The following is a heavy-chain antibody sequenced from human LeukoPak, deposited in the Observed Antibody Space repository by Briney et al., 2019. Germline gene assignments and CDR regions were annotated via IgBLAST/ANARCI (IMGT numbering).Heavy chain of an antibody. D-gene: IGHD3-22*01. J-gene: IGHJ4*02. CDR3: ARPPYYYDSSGQD. CDR1: GGSFSGYY. CDR2: INHSGST. V-gene: IGHV4-34*01. Sequence: SETLSLTCAVYGGSFSGYYWSWIRQPPGKGLEWIGEINHSGSTNYNPSLKSRVTISVGTSKNQFSLKLSSVTAADTAVYYCARPPYYYDSSGQDWGQGTLVTVSS.